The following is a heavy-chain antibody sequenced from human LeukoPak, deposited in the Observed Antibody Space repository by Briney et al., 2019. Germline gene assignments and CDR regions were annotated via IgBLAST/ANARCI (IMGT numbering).Heavy chain of an antibody. CDR2: IYYSGTT. Sequence: SETLSLTCAVSGGSISSYYWSWIRQPPGKGLEWIGYIYYSGTTNYNPSLKSRVTISVDTSKNQFSLKLSSVTAADTAVYYCTRVGDGYNYYFDYWGQGTLVTVSS. CDR3: TRVGDGYNYYFDY. V-gene: IGHV4-59*01. CDR1: GGSISSYY. D-gene: IGHD5-24*01. J-gene: IGHJ4*02.